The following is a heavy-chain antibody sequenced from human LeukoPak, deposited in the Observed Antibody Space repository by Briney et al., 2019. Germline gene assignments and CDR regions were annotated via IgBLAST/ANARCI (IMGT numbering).Heavy chain of an antibody. D-gene: IGHD3-10*01. V-gene: IGHV1-69*13. J-gene: IGHJ3*02. CDR1: GYTFTSYA. CDR2: IIPIFGTA. CDR3: AREGRGSDRRGAFDI. Sequence: SVKVSCKASGYTFTSYAMHWVRQAPGQRLEWMGGIIPIFGTANYAQKFQGRVTITADESTSTAYMELSSLRSEDTAVYYCAREGRGSDRRGAFDIWGQGTMVTVSS.